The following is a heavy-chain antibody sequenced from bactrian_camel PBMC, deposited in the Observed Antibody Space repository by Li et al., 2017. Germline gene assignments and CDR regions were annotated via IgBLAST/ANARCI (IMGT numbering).Heavy chain of an antibody. J-gene: IGHJ4*01. CDR2: IDDRGGT. D-gene: IGHD6*01. V-gene: IGHV3S53*01. CDR1: GDSSSTIC. Sequence: QVQLVESGGGSVQAGGSLRLSCVASGDSSSTICMGWFRQAPGEEREGVARIDDRGGTWYTDSVKGRFTISRDNAKSILYLQMESPEPGDTAMYYCAARASSDCSINVLTAGSLGQGTQVTVS.